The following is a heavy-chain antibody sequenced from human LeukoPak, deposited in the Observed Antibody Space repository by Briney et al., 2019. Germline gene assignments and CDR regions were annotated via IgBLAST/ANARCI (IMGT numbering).Heavy chain of an antibody. J-gene: IGHJ4*02. CDR1: GYTLGNND. CDR3: VRKKNCPVGIFYEE. V-gene: IGHV1-8*02. Sequence: ASVKVSCKASGYTLGNNDINWVRRATGQGLEWLGWMTPNSGNTGYGRKFQGRVTMTRDTSISTAYMELSNLRSEDTAVYYCVRKKNCPVGIFYEEGGQGPLVTVSS. D-gene: IGHD2-8*02. CDR2: MTPNSGNT.